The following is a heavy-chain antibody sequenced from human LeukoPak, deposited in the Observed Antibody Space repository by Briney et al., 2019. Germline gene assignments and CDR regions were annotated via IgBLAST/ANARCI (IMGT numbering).Heavy chain of an antibody. CDR1: GFTFSDYT. V-gene: IGHV3-48*04. CDR2: IGISSSST. J-gene: IGHJ5*02. Sequence: GGSLRLSCVASGFTFSDYTMNWVRQAPGKGLEWISYIGISSSSTYYADSVKGRFTISRDNAKNSLYLQMSSLRAEDTALYYCARGPPLFDPWGQGTLVTVSS. CDR3: ARGPPLFDP.